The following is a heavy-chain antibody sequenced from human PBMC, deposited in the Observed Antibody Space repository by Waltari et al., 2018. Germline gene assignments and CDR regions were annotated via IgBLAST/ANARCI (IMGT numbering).Heavy chain of an antibody. CDR2: IYYSGPA. V-gene: IGHV4-39*07. D-gene: IGHD3-10*01. CDR1: GGSISTSHYY. Sequence: QVQLQESGPGLVKPSETLSLTCTVSGGSISTSHYYWGWIRQPPGKGLEWIGSIYYSGPADYNPSLKSRVTISVDMSKNRFSLQLSSVTAADTAVYYCARMVTVIRGVGGEFDPWGQGTLVTVSS. CDR3: ARMVTVIRGVGGEFDP. J-gene: IGHJ5*02.